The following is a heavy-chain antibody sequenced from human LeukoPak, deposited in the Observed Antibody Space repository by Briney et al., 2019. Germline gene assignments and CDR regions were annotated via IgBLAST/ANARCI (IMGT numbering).Heavy chain of an antibody. D-gene: IGHD3-10*01. V-gene: IGHV4-59*01. CDR2: IYYSGST. J-gene: IGHJ4*02. CDR1: GGSISSYY. CDR3: AGCGSEQSCHFDY. Sequence: PSETLSLTCTVSGGSISSYYWSWMRQPPGKGLEWIGYIYYSGSTNYNPSLKSRVTISVDTSKNQFSQRLSSVTAADSAVYYCAGCGSEQSCHFDYWGQGTLVTVSS.